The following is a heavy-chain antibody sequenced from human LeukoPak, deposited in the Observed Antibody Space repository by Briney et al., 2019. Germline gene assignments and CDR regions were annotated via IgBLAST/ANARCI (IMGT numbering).Heavy chain of an antibody. Sequence: GGSLRLSCAASGMNFERYAMHWVRQRPGKGLEWVGVISADGKADHADAVKGRSTVSRDNSKDSLSLQMSSLRDEDTALYYCATWAFYHDLDVWGQGTTVIVSS. V-gene: IGHV3-43*02. J-gene: IGHJ6*02. CDR2: ISADGKA. CDR1: GMNFERYA. D-gene: IGHD1-26*01. CDR3: ATWAFYHDLDV.